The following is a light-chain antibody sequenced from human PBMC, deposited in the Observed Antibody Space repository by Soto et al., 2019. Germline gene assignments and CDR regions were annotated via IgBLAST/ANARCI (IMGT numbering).Light chain of an antibody. Sequence: IQMTQSPPSLSATVGDRVTITCRASRSISDCLNWYKQKPGKAPKLLIYDASSLESGVPSRFSGSGSATEFTLTISSLQPDDFATYYCQQYNNYWTFGQGTKVDIK. J-gene: IGKJ1*01. CDR2: DAS. CDR1: RSISDC. V-gene: IGKV1-5*01. CDR3: QQYNNYWT.